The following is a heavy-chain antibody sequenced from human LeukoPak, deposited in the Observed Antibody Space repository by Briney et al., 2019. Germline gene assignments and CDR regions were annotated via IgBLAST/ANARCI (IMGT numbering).Heavy chain of an antibody. CDR3: ARVSPGGPGCGMDV. CDR2: ISYDGSNK. V-gene: IGHV3-30-3*01. J-gene: IGHJ6*02. D-gene: IGHD2/OR15-2a*01. CDR1: GFTFSSYA. Sequence: PGGSLRLSCAASGFTFSSYAMHWVRQAPGKGLEWVAVISYDGSNKYYADSVKGRFTISRDNSKNTLYLQMNSLRAEDTAVYYCARVSPGGPGCGMDVWGQGTTVAVSS.